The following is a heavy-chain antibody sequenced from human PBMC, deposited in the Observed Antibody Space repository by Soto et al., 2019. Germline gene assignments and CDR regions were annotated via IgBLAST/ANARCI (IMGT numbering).Heavy chain of an antibody. V-gene: IGHV4-34*01. CDR2: INHSGST. CDR1: GGSFRGYY. Sequence: SETQSLTCAVYGGSFRGYYWSWIRQPPGKGLEWIGEINHSGSTNYNPSLKSRVTISVDTSKNQFSLKLSSVTAADTAVYYCARVRTTMVRGVISLYFDYWGQGTLVTVSS. CDR3: ARVRTTMVRGVISLYFDY. J-gene: IGHJ4*02. D-gene: IGHD3-10*01.